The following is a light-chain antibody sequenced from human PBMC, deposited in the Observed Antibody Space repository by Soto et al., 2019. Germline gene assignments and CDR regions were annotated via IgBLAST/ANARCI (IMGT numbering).Light chain of an antibody. CDR2: DAS. V-gene: IGKV1-13*02. Sequence: AIQLTQSPSSLSASVGDRVTITCRASQGISSALAWYQQKPGKAPKLLIYDASSLESGVPSRFSGSGSGTEFTLTISSLQPEDVATYYCQQFNSYPITVGQGTRLEIK. CDR1: QGISSA. CDR3: QQFNSYPIT. J-gene: IGKJ5*01.